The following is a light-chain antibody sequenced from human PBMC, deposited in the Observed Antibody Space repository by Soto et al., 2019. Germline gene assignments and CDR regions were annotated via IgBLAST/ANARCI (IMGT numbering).Light chain of an antibody. V-gene: IGKV4-1*01. Sequence: DIVMTQSPDSLAVSLGESATVNCQSSQSILYNSNDKNYLAWFQQKPRQPPKLLLYWTSVRESGVPDRFSGSGSGTNFTLTISSLQAEDVAIYYCQQYYRIPPTFXGGTKVDIK. J-gene: IGKJ4*01. CDR3: QQYYRIPPT. CDR1: QSILYNSNDKNY. CDR2: WTS.